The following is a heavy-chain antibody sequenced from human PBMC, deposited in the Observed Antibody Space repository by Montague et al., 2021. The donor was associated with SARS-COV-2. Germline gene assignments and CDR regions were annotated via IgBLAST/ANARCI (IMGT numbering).Heavy chain of an antibody. CDR3: ARGRYSSSWYGTNYYFDY. CDR1: GGSISSSTYY. V-gene: IGHV4-39*01. J-gene: IGHJ4*02. Sequence: SETLSLTCTVSGGSISSSTYYWSWIRQPPGKGLEWIGEITHSGSTTYNPSIKSRVTISLDTSTNQFSLKLSSVTAADTAVYYCARGRYSSSWYGTNYYFDYWGQGTLVTVSS. CDR2: ITHSGST. D-gene: IGHD6-13*01.